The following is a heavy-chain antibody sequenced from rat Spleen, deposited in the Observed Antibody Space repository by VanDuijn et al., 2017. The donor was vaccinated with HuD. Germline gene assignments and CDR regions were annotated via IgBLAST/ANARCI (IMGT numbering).Heavy chain of an antibody. CDR1: GFTFSDYN. CDR3: GRQCYGYTD. Sequence: EVQLVESGGGLVQPGRSLKLSCAASGFTFSDYNMAWVRQAPKKGLEWVATISYGGGSTYYRDSVKGRFTISRDNAKSTLCLQLDGLRSEDTASYYCGRQCYGYTDWGQGTLVTVSS. J-gene: IGHJ3*01. CDR2: ISYGGGST. V-gene: IGHV5-7*01. D-gene: IGHD1-9*01.